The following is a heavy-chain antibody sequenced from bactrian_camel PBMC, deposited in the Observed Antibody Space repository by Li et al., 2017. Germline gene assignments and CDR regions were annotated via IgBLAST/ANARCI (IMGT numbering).Heavy chain of an antibody. CDR2: IDSGGST. D-gene: IGHD5*01. V-gene: IGHV3S55*01. CDR3: AIDRSRCGTSHWPWQTDFAY. J-gene: IGHJ4*01. Sequence: HVQLVESGGGSVQAGGSLRLSCTVSGYTYNGYCLGWFRQAPGKEREGVANIDSGGSTVYADSVKGRFTLSKDNAKNTLYLQMNSLKPKDTAMYYCAIDRSRCGTSHWPWQTDFAYWGQGTQVTVS. CDR1: GYTYNGYC.